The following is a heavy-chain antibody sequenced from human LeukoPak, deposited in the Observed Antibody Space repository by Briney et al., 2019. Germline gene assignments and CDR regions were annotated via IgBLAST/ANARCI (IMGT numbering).Heavy chain of an antibody. J-gene: IGHJ4*02. Sequence: PGGSLRLSCAASGFTFSSYGMHWVRQAPGTGLEWVAVISYDGSNKYYADSVKGRFTISRDNSKNTLYLQMNSLRAEDTAVYYCAKTQDPLWSDLDYWGQGTLVTVSS. V-gene: IGHV3-30*18. D-gene: IGHD2-15*01. CDR1: GFTFSSYG. CDR2: ISYDGSNK. CDR3: AKTQDPLWSDLDY.